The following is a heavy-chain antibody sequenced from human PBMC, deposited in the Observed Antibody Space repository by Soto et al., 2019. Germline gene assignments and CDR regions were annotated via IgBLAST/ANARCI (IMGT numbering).Heavy chain of an antibody. CDR3: ARHGAGSSWYVNHYGMDV. D-gene: IGHD6-13*01. V-gene: IGHV5-10-1*01. CDR1: GCSFTSYW. Sequence: GESLKISCKGSGCSFTSYWISWVRQMPGKGLEWMGRIDPSDSYTNYSPSFQGHVTISADKSISTAYLQWSSLKASDTAMYYCARHGAGSSWYVNHYGMDVWGQGTTVTVSS. CDR2: IDPSDSYT. J-gene: IGHJ6*02.